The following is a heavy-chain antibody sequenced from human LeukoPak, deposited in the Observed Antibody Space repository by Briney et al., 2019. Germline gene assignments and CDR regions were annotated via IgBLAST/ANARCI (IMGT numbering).Heavy chain of an antibody. J-gene: IGHJ6*03. V-gene: IGHV4-39*07. CDR2: IYYSGST. D-gene: IGHD1-14*01. Sequence: SETLSLTCTVSGGSISSSSYYWGWIRQPPGKGLEWIGSIYYSGSTYYNPSLKSRVTISVDTSKNQFSLKLSSVTAADTAVYYCARDQAGTGPYYYYYMDVWGKGTTVTVSS. CDR3: ARDQAGTGPYYYYYMDV. CDR1: GGSISSSSYY.